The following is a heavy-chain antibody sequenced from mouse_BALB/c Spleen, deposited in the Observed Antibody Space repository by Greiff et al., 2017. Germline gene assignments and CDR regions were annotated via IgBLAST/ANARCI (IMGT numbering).Heavy chain of an antibody. CDR2: ISSGGSYT. CDR1: GFTFSSYG. Sequence: DVHLVESGGDLVKPGGSLKLSCAASGFTFSSYGMSWVRQTPDKRLEWVATISSGGSYTYYPDSVKGRFTISRDNAKNTLYLQMSSLKYEDTAMYYCAYTGVGLRGGYAMDYWGQGTSVTVSS. CDR3: AYTGVGLRGGYAMDY. D-gene: IGHD2-4*01. V-gene: IGHV5-6*01. J-gene: IGHJ4*01.